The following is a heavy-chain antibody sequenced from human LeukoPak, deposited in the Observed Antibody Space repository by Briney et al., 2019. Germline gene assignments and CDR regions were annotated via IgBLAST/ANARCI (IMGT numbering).Heavy chain of an antibody. J-gene: IGHJ6*02. Sequence: ASVKVSCKASGYTFTGYYMHWVRQAPGQGLEWMGWINPNSGGTNYAQKFQGRVTMTRDTSISTAYMELSRLRSDDTAVYYCARDFGSGWHYGMDVWGQGTTVTVSS. D-gene: IGHD6-19*01. CDR2: INPNSGGT. CDR1: GYTFTGYY. CDR3: ARDFGSGWHYGMDV. V-gene: IGHV1-2*02.